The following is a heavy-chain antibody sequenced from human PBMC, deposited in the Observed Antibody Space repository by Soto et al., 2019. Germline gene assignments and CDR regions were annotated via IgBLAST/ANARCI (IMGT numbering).Heavy chain of an antibody. CDR1: GFPFSDYY. Sequence: GGSLRLSCAASGFPFSDYYMTWIRQSPGKGLEWVSYIVSSSAYTKYADSVKGRFTISRDNAKNSLYLEMNSLRAEDTAVYYCARLRASSWYTAGYLDYSGQGTLVTVSS. CDR2: IVSSSAYT. CDR3: ARLRASSWYTAGYLDY. J-gene: IGHJ4*02. V-gene: IGHV3-11*06. D-gene: IGHD6-13*01.